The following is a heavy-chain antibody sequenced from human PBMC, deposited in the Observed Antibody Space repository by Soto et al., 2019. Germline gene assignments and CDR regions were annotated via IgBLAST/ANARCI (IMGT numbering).Heavy chain of an antibody. J-gene: IGHJ4*02. V-gene: IGHV3-23*01. Sequence: EVQLLESGGGLVQPGGSLRLSCAASGFTFSSYAMSWVRQAPGKGLEWVSAISGSGGRTYYGDSVKGRFTISRDNSKNTLYLQMNSLRDEDTAVYYCAKDGRGGSYFDFWGQGTLVTVSS. CDR2: ISGSGGRT. CDR3: AKDGRGGSYFDF. D-gene: IGHD2-15*01. CDR1: GFTFSSYA.